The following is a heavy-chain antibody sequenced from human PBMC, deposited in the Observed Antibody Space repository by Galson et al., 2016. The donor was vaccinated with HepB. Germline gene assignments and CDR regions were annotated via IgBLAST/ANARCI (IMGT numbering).Heavy chain of an antibody. CDR1: GGTFRYYS. V-gene: IGHV1-69*13. J-gene: IGHJ4*02. Sequence: SVKVSCKASGGTFRYYSYSWVRQAPGQGLEWMGSIRPIFGTTNYAQTFQGRLTITADESTSTAFMDLSSLISEDTAVYYCAKDKGGTYRFDYWGQGTLVTVSS. CDR3: AKDKGGTYRFDY. CDR2: IRPIFGTT. D-gene: IGHD1-26*01.